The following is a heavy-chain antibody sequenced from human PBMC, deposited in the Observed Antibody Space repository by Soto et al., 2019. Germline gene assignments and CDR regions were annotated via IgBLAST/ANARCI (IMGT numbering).Heavy chain of an antibody. Sequence: PSETLSLTCSVSGDSINSHYWGWVRQPAGKGLEWIGYIYYSGSTNYNPSLKSRVTISVDTSKNQFSLKLSSVTAADTAVYYCAGLRYSSGWRSYWYFDLWGRGTLVTVSS. CDR1: GDSINSHY. CDR2: IYYSGST. J-gene: IGHJ2*01. D-gene: IGHD6-19*01. V-gene: IGHV4-59*11. CDR3: AGLRYSSGWRSYWYFDL.